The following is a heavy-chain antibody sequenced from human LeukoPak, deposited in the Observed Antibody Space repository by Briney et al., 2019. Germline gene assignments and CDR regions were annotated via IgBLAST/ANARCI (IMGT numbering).Heavy chain of an antibody. CDR1: GFNFDDYG. Sequence: GGSLRLSCAASGFNFDDYGMSWVRQAPGKGLEWVCGINWNGGSTGYADSVKGRFTISRDNAKNSLYLQMNNLRAEDTALYHRAREGGYYASSGYRYFDYWGQGTLVTVSS. J-gene: IGHJ4*02. D-gene: IGHD3-22*01. CDR3: AREGGYYASSGYRYFDY. V-gene: IGHV3-20*01. CDR2: INWNGGST.